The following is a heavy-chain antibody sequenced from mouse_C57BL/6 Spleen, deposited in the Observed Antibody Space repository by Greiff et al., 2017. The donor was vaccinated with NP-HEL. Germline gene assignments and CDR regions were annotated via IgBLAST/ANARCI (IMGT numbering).Heavy chain of an antibody. D-gene: IGHD4-1*01. CDR3: AKGTGTAMDY. CDR2: IDPANGNT. J-gene: IGHJ4*01. CDR1: GFNITNTY. V-gene: IGHV14-3*01. Sequence: EVKLQESVAELVRPGASVKLSCTASGFNITNTYMHWVKQRPEQGLEWIGRIDPANGNTKYAPKFQGKATITADKSSDTAYLQLSSLTSEDTAIYYCAKGTGTAMDYWGQGTSVTVSS.